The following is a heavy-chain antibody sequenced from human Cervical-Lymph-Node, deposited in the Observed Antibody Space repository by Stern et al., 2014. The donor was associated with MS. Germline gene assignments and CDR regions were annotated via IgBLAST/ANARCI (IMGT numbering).Heavy chain of an antibody. V-gene: IGHV5-51*03. CDR3: ARLGIAAAGTGSDNYFYYGMDV. CDR1: GYRFPTFW. Sequence: EVHLVESGAEVKKPGESLKISCKGSGYRFPTFWIGWVRQMPGKGLEWMGIIYPGDSDTRYSPSFQGQVTISADKFIHNAYMQWNSLKASDTATYYCARLGIAAAGTGSDNYFYYGMDVWGQGTAVTVSS. J-gene: IGHJ6*02. D-gene: IGHD6-13*01. CDR2: IYPGDSDT.